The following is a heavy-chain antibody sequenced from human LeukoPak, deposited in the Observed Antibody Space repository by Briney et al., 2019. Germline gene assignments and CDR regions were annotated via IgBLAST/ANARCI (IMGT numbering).Heavy chain of an antibody. CDR1: GFTFSDYY. Sequence: GGSLRLSCAASGFTFSDYYMSWIRQAPGEGLEWVSYISSSSSYANYADSVKGRFTISRDNAKNSLYLQMNSLRAEDTAVYYCARYCSGGSCYSHWGQGTLVTVSS. J-gene: IGHJ4*02. CDR3: ARYCSGGSCYSH. D-gene: IGHD2-15*01. CDR2: ISSSSSYA. V-gene: IGHV3-11*06.